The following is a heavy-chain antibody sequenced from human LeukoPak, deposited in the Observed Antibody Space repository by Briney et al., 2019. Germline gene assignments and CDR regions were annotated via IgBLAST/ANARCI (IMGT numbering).Heavy chain of an antibody. V-gene: IGHV3-74*01. CDR1: GFTFSSYA. J-gene: IGHJ4*02. Sequence: QAGGSLRLSCAASGFTFSSYAMSWVRQAPGKGLVWVSRINTDGSSTSYADSVKGRFTISRDNAKNTLYLQMNSLKVEDTALYYCAKFSPYGGNSYWGQGTLVTVSS. D-gene: IGHD4-23*01. CDR3: AKFSPYGGNSY. CDR2: INTDGSST.